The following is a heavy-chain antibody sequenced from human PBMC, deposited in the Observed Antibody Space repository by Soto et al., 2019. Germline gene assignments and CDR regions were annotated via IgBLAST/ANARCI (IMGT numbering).Heavy chain of an antibody. Sequence: SETLSLTCTVSGGSISSDNYFWSWIRQHPGKGLEWIGYIDYIGRAYYNPSLKSRVTTSVDTSKNQFSLRLSSVTVADTATYYCARDRYYDSSGYYFDYWGQGTLVTVSS. CDR1: GGSISSDNYF. D-gene: IGHD3-22*01. J-gene: IGHJ4*02. CDR2: IDYIGRA. CDR3: ARDRYYDSSGYYFDY. V-gene: IGHV4-31*03.